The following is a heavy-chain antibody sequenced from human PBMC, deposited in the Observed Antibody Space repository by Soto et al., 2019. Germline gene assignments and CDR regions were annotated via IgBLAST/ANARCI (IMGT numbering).Heavy chain of an antibody. V-gene: IGHV5-51*01. D-gene: IGHD6-6*01. CDR2: IYPGDSDT. J-gene: IGHJ4*02. CDR3: ARDRRGSSSPRFDY. Sequence: PGESLKISCKGSGYSFTSYWIGWVRQMPGKGLEWMGIIYPGDSDTRYSPSFQGQVTISADKSISTAYLQWSSLRSDDTAVYYCARDRRGSSSPRFDYWGQGTLVTVSS. CDR1: GYSFTSYW.